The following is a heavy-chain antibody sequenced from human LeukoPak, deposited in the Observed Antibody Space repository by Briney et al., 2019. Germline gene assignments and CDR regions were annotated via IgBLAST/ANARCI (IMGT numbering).Heavy chain of an antibody. CDR1: GFTFSGYS. CDR2: IGGSGARI. V-gene: IGHV3-48*02. Sequence: GGSLRLSCAASGFTFSGYSMNWVRQAPGKGLEWISYIGGSGARISYADSVKGRFTISRDNAKNSLHLQMNSLRDEDTAVYYCARDWSWSFDYWGQGILVTVSS. J-gene: IGHJ4*02. CDR3: ARDWSWSFDY. D-gene: IGHD2-15*01.